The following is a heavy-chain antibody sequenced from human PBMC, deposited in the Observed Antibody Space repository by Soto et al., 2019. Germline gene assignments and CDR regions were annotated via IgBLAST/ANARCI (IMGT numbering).Heavy chain of an antibody. J-gene: IGHJ5*02. V-gene: IGHV4-34*01. CDR2: IDHSGST. Sequence: ASETLSLTCAGYGGSLSGYYWSWIRQPPGKGLEWIGEIDHSGSTNYNPSLKSRVTISLDTSKNQLSLKLSSVTAADTAVYYCARERASRTYYDSSTYSSSGFDPWGQGTLVTVSS. CDR1: GGSLSGYY. D-gene: IGHD3-22*01. CDR3: ARERASRTYYDSSTYSSSGFDP.